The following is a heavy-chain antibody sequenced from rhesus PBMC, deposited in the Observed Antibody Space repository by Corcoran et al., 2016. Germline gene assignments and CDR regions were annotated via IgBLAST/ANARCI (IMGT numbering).Heavy chain of an antibody. Sequence: EVQLVESGGGLVQPGGSLRLSCAASGFTFSSYGMSWVRQAPGKGLEWVSYISNGGGSTYYADAVKGRITISRDNSKNTLSLQMNSLRAEDTAVYYCASRGGYGNYRGFDYWGQGVLVTVSS. CDR3: ASRGGYGNYRGFDY. V-gene: IGHV3S5*01. J-gene: IGHJ4*01. CDR2: ISNGGGST. CDR1: GFTFSSYG. D-gene: IGHD4-35*01.